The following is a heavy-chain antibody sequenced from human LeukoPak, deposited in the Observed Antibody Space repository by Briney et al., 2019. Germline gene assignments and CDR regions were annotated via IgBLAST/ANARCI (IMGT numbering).Heavy chain of an antibody. V-gene: IGHV3-30-3*01. Sequence: GGSLRLSCAASGFTVSSKYMSWVRQAPGKGLEWVAVISYDGSNKYYADSVKGRFTISRDNSKNTLYLQMNSLRAEDTAVYYCARDPYSSGWYFDYWGQGTLVTVSS. J-gene: IGHJ4*02. CDR1: GFTVSSKY. D-gene: IGHD6-19*01. CDR3: ARDPYSSGWYFDY. CDR2: ISYDGSNK.